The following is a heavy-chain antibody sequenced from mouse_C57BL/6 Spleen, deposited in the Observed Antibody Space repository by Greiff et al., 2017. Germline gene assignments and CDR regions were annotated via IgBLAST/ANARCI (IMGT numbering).Heavy chain of an antibody. CDR2: IHPTSGST. Sequence: QVQLQQPGAELVKPGASVKLSCKASGYTFTSYWMHWVKQRPGQGLEWIGMIHPTSGSTNYNEKFKSKATLTVDKSSSTAYMQLSSLTPEDSAVYYCAKGYYYGSSGYWYFDVWGTGTTVTVSS. V-gene: IGHV1-64*01. J-gene: IGHJ1*03. CDR3: AKGYYYGSSGYWYFDV. D-gene: IGHD1-1*01. CDR1: GYTFTSYW.